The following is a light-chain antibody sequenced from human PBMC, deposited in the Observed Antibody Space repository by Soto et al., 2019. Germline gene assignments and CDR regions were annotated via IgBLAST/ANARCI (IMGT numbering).Light chain of an antibody. CDR2: GAS. J-gene: IGKJ4*01. CDR3: QHYVTWPLT. V-gene: IGKV3-15*01. Sequence: EIVMTQSPATLSVSPGERATLSCRASQSVSSSLAWYQQKPGQAPRLLIYGASTRATGIPARFSGSRSGAEFTLTISSLQSEDFAVYYCQHYVTWPLTFGGGTKVDIK. CDR1: QSVSSS.